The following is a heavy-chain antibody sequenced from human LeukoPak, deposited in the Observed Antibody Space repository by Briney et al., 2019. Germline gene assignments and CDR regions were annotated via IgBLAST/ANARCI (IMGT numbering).Heavy chain of an antibody. CDR1: GGSFSGYY. J-gene: IGHJ5*02. D-gene: IGHD6-13*01. V-gene: IGHV4-34*01. CDR3: ASWTGIAAAGTGWFDP. Sequence: SETLSLTCAVYGGSFSGYYWSWIRQPPGKGLEWIGEINHSGSTNYNPSLKSRVTISVDTSKSQFSLKLSSVTAADTAVYYCASWTGIAAAGTGWFDPWGQGTLVTVSS. CDR2: INHSGST.